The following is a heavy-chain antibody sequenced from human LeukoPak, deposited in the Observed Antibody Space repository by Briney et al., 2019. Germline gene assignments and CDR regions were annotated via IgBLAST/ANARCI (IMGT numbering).Heavy chain of an antibody. D-gene: IGHD3-16*01. CDR1: GYTFTGYY. CDR2: INPNSGGT. V-gene: IGHV1-2*04. CDR3: ARGGPGGSGYYYGMDV. Sequence: ASVKVSCKASGYTFTGYYMHWVRQAPGQGLEWMGWINPNSGGTNYAQKFQGWVTTTRDTSISTACMELSRLRSDDTAVYYCARGGPGGSGYYYGMDVWGQGTTVTVSS. J-gene: IGHJ6*02.